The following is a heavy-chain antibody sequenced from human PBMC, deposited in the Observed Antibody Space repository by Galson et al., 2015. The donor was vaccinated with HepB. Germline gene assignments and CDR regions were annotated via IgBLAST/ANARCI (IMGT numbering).Heavy chain of an antibody. CDR1: GDTLTGYY. Sequence: SVKVSCKASGDTLTGYYMHWMRQDPGQGLEWIGGINPNSGRTKYVQKFQDRVTATRDTPTKTVYMELTRLTSDDTAVYYCAAEHCSGASGDSCLKAFAYWGQGTLVTVSS. D-gene: IGHD2-15*01. CDR3: AAEHCSGASGDSCLKAFAY. V-gene: IGHV1-2*02. CDR2: INPNSGRT. J-gene: IGHJ4*02.